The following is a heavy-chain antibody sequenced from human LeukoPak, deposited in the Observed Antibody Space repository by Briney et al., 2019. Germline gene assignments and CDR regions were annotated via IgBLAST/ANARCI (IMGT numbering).Heavy chain of an antibody. CDR1: GYTFTSYG. V-gene: IGHV1-18*01. Sequence: ASAKVSCKASGYTFTSYGISWVRQAPGQGLGWMGWISAYNGNTNYAQKLQGRVTMTTDTSTSTAYMELRSLRSDDTAVYYCAREKNLPYYDYVWGSRALDYWGQGTLVTVSS. D-gene: IGHD3-16*01. J-gene: IGHJ4*02. CDR2: ISAYNGNT. CDR3: AREKNLPYYDYVWGSRALDY.